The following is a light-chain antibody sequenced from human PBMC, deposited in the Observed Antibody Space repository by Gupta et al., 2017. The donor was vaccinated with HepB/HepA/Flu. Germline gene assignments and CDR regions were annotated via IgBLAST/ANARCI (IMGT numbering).Light chain of an antibody. CDR3: AAVDHSPSTCV. J-gene: IGLJ1*01. V-gene: IGLV1-47*02. CDR2: NDG. CDR1: SSNVGRDN. Sequence: VLTQPPSASGTPGQRVAISCSGSSSNVGRDNVFWYQQPPVTAPNLLIYNDGSRPSGVPASFSGSNYASSATFTNIWLPAEDGADYYCAAVDHSPSTCVFGSGTWVTVL.